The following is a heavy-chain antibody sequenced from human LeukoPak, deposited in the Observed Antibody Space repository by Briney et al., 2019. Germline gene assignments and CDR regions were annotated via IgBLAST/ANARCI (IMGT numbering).Heavy chain of an antibody. D-gene: IGHD3-9*01. CDR2: ISAYNGNT. J-gene: IGHJ6*02. CDR1: GYTFTSYG. Sequence: ASVKVSCKASGYTFTSYGISWVRQAPGQGLEWMGWISAYNGNTNYAQKLQGRVTMTTDTSTSTAYMELRSLRSDDTAVYYCARENYDILTGFPSPYGMDVWGQGTLVTVSS. CDR3: ARENYDILTGFPSPYGMDV. V-gene: IGHV1-18*01.